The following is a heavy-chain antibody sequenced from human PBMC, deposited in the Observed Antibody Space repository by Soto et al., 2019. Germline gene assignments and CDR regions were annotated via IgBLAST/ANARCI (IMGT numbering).Heavy chain of an antibody. CDR1: GGSISSSSYY. D-gene: IGHD6-13*01. Sequence: SETLSLTCTVSGGSISSSSYYWGWIRQPPGKGLEWIGSIYYSGSTYYNPSLKSRVTISVDTSKNQFSLKLSSVTAADTAVYYCARLHLAAAGITFDYWGQGTLVTVSS. V-gene: IGHV4-39*01. CDR2: IYYSGST. J-gene: IGHJ4*02. CDR3: ARLHLAAAGITFDY.